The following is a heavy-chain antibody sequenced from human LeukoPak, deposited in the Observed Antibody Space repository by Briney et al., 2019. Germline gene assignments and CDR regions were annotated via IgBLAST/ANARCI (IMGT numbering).Heavy chain of an antibody. CDR3: TTAGHCSSSSCYRSVDY. J-gene: IGHJ4*02. Sequence: GGSLRLSCAASGFTFNNAWMSWVRQAPGKGLEWVGRIKGKTDGGTTDYAAPVKGRFTISRDDSKNMLYLEMSSLKTEDTAVYYCTTAGHCSSSSCYRSVDYWGQGTLVTVSS. CDR1: GFTFNNAW. V-gene: IGHV3-15*01. CDR2: IKGKTDGGTT. D-gene: IGHD2-2*01.